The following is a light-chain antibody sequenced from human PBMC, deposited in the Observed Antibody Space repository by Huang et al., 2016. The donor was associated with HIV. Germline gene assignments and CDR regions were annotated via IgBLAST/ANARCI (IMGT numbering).Light chain of an antibody. V-gene: IGKV1-39*01. Sequence: IQMTQSPSSLSASVGDSVTITCRASQSVSTYLNWSQQRPGNAPKLLIYSASTLQSGVPSRFSGGGFETDFTLTISSLRPEDFAAYYCQQTYTTPYTFGHGTKLEIK. CDR1: QSVSTY. CDR2: SAS. CDR3: QQTYTTPYT. J-gene: IGKJ2*01.